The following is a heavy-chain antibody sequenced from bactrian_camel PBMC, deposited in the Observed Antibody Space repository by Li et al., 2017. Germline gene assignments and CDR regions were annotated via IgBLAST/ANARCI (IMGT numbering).Heavy chain of an antibody. D-gene: IGHD1*01. Sequence: HVQLVESGGGSVQAGGSLRLSCVASGFSYVNYCMAWFRQAPGKEREGVATIAVGDGSTYYADSVKGRFTISRDNAKNTLYLQMNGLKAEDTAMYYCAADGDRYQCYWQSVTKYKILAQGTQVTVS. CDR1: GFSYVNYC. CDR2: IAVGDGST. V-gene: IGHV3S1*01. J-gene: IGHJ4*01.